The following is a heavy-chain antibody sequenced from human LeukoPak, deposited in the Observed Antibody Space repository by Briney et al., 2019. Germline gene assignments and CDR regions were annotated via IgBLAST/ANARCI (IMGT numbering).Heavy chain of an antibody. Sequence: ASVKVSCKASGYTFTGYYMHWVRQAPGQGLEWMGWINPNSGGTNYAQKFQGRVTMTRDTSISTAYMEVSRLRSDDTAVYYCARGAAAAGTRRGFDHWGQGTLVTVSS. CDR1: GYTFTGYY. D-gene: IGHD6-13*01. J-gene: IGHJ4*02. CDR2: INPNSGGT. V-gene: IGHV1-2*02. CDR3: ARGAAAAGTRRGFDH.